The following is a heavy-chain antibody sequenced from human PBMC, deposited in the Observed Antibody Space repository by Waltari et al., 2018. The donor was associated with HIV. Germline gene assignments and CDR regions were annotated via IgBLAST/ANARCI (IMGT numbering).Heavy chain of an antibody. Sequence: QVQLVQSGAEVKKPGSSVRVSCKVSGGTFSSYAINWVRQAPRQGLEWMGGIIPDFGTANYGERFQGRVTITADEYTSTAYMDLSSLRSEDTAVYFCARDHRGNKLLYGMDVWGQGTTVTV. CDR3: ARDHRGNKLLYGMDV. V-gene: IGHV1-69*01. CDR2: IIPDFGTA. CDR1: GGTFSSYA. J-gene: IGHJ6*02.